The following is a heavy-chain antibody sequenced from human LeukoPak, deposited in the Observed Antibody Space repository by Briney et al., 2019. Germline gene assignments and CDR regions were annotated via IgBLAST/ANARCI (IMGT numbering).Heavy chain of an antibody. CDR1: GLTVSRNY. CDR3: ARQRDTVGASGGFDI. V-gene: IGHV3-66*04. J-gene: IGHJ3*02. CDR2: IYSGGSI. D-gene: IGHD5-12*01. Sequence: GGPLRLSCAAPGLTVSRNYMSWVRQAPGKGLEWVSIIYSGGSIYYADSVKGRFIISRDTSKNTLYLQMNSLGAEDTAVYYCARQRDTVGASGGFDIWGQGTMVTVSS.